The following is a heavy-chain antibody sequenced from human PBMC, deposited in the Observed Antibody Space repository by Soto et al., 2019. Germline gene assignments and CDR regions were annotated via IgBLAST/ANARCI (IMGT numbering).Heavy chain of an antibody. V-gene: IGHV1-18*04. D-gene: IGHD6-13*01. J-gene: IGHJ5*02. Sequence: QVKLVQYGAEVQKPGASVKVSFKASGYTFTRYGIIWVRQAPGQGLEWMGWISAYHGNTNYAQKLQGRVTMTTDTSTSTAYIELRSLRSDDTAVYYFARDPFQGGSVRAAAGRIWFDPWGQGTLFTV. CDR2: ISAYHGNT. CDR1: GYTFTRYG. CDR3: ARDPFQGGSVRAAAGRIWFDP.